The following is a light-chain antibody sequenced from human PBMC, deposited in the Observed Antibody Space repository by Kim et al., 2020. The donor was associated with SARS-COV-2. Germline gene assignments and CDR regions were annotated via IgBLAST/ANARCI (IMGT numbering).Light chain of an antibody. J-gene: IGLJ3*02. V-gene: IGLV4-69*01. CDR3: QTWDTGIRV. CDR1: SGHSNYA. Sequence: ASVPLTCTLSSGHSNYASAWHQQQPEKGPRYLMNLNNDGSHSKGDGIPDRFSGSSSGAERYLTISSLQSEDEADYYCQTWDTGIRVFGGGTQLTVL. CDR2: LNNDGSH.